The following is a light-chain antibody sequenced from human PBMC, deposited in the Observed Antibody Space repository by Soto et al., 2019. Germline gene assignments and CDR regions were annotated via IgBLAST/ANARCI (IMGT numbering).Light chain of an antibody. V-gene: IGKV3-20*01. CDR2: GAS. CDR1: QSVSSSY. J-gene: IGKJ3*01. CDR3: QQYGSSPLFT. Sequence: EIVLTQSPGTLSLSPGERATLSCRASQSVSSSYLARYQQKPGQAPRLLIYGASSRATGIPDRFSGSGSGTDFTLTISRLEPEDFAVYSCQQYGSSPLFTLGPGTKVDIK.